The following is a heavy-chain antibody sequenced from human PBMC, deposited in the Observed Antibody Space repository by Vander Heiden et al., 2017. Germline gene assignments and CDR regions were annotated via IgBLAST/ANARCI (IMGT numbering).Heavy chain of an antibody. CDR3: ARDYGSSSD. J-gene: IGHJ4*02. D-gene: IGHD6-6*01. CDR2: INLSGGT. CDR1: CGSSSGYY. Sequence: QVQLQQWGAGLLRPSETPSLPFAFYCGSSSGYYWSWVRQPPGKGLEWIGQINLSGGTNYNPSLKSRVTISVDTSKNQFSRKVNSVTAADTAVYYCARDYGSSSDWGQGTLVTVSS. V-gene: IGHV4-34*01.